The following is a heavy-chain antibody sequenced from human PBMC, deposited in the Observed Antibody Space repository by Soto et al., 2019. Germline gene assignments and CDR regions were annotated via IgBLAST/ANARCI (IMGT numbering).Heavy chain of an antibody. CDR2: IYYSGST. Sequence: SETLPLTCTVSGGSISSYYWSWIRQPPGKGLEWIGYIYYSGSTNYNPSLKSRVTISVDTSKNQFSLKLSSVTAADTAVYYCARATRGIQLWLNYYYGMDVWGQGTTVT. CDR3: ARATRGIQLWLNYYYGMDV. V-gene: IGHV4-59*01. J-gene: IGHJ6*02. D-gene: IGHD5-18*01. CDR1: GGSISSYY.